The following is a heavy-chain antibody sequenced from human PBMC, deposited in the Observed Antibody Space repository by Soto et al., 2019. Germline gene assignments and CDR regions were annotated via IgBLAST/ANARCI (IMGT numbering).Heavy chain of an antibody. CDR3: ARDTYNYGSDWFDP. V-gene: IGHV4-61*01. J-gene: IGHJ5*02. CDR2: VSYSGST. CDR1: GGSVSGTGSYY. Sequence: QVQLQESGPGLVRPSETLSLTCTVSGGSVSGTGSYYWSWVRQPPCKGLEWIGYVSYSGSTNHNPSLESRVTMSVDTSKSQFSLKLTSVTAADTAVYYCARDTYNYGSDWFDPWGQGTLVTVSS. D-gene: IGHD3-10*01.